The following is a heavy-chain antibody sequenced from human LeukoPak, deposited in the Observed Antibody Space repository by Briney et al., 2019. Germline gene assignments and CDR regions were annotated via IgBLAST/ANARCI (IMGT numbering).Heavy chain of an antibody. D-gene: IGHD5-18*01. V-gene: IGHV3-9*03. CDR2: ISWNSGSI. CDR3: AKDNYFRGYSYVYFDY. CDR1: GFTFSSYW. Sequence: GGSLRLSCAASGFTFSSYWMSWVRQAPGKGLEWVSGISWNSGSIGYADSVKGRFTISRDNAKNSLYLQMNSLRAEDMALYYCAKDNYFRGYSYVYFDYWGQGTLVTVSS. J-gene: IGHJ4*02.